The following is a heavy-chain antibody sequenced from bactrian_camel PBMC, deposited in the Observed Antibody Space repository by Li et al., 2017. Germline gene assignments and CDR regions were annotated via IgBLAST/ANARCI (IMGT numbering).Heavy chain of an antibody. D-gene: IGHD6*01. CDR2: IYTGDSTP. CDR3: AAGRAEGRWCPVEATFSNLFPY. CDR1: EYTSRSNC. J-gene: IGHJ4*01. Sequence: HVQLVESGGGSVQTGGSLKLSCSSSEYTSRSNCMGWFRQAPGKEREGVASIYTGDSTPYYGDSVKGRFTISRDYVKKTVYLQMSSLKPEDSAMYYCAAGRAEGRWCPVEATFSNLFPYRGQGTQVTVS. V-gene: IGHV3S6*01.